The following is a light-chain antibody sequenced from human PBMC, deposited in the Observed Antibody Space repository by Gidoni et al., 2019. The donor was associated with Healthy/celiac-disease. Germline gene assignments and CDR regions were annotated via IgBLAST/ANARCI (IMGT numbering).Light chain of an antibody. V-gene: IGKV3-15*01. J-gene: IGKJ4*01. Sequence: EIVMTQSPATLSVSPGERATLSCRASQSVSSNLAWYQQKPGQAPRLLIYGASPRATGIPARLSGSGYGTEFTLTISSLQSEDFAVYYCQQYNNWAPLTFGGGTKVEIK. CDR3: QQYNNWAPLT. CDR2: GAS. CDR1: QSVSSN.